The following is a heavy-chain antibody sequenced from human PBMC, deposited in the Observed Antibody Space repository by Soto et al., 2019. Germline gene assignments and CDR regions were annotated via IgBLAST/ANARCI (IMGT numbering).Heavy chain of an antibody. CDR1: GFSVTDHY. V-gene: IGHV3-53*01. Sequence: PGGSLRLSCAASGFSVTDHYMTWVRQAPGKGLEWVSVLYTGGSAYYGDSVKGRFTISRDSSTNTLYLQMNSLKVGDTAFYFCAKEVAAAGTYYYGMDVWGQGTTVTVSS. D-gene: IGHD6-13*01. CDR3: AKEVAAAGTYYYGMDV. CDR2: LYTGGSA. J-gene: IGHJ6*02.